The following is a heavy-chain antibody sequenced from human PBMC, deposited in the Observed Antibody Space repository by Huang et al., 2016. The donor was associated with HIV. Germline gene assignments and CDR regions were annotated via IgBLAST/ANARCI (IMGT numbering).Heavy chain of an antibody. J-gene: IGHJ4*02. Sequence: EVQLLESGGGLVQPGGSLRLSCAASGFTFSSYAMGWVRQAPGKGLEWVSSINGRGSSSDSADSVKGRFTISRDNSKNTLYLQMNSLRAEDTAIYYCAKADSGAAAGSLVDYWGQGTLVTVSS. CDR1: GFTFSSYA. CDR3: AKADSGAAAGSLVDY. CDR2: INGRGSSS. D-gene: IGHD6-13*01. V-gene: IGHV3-23*01.